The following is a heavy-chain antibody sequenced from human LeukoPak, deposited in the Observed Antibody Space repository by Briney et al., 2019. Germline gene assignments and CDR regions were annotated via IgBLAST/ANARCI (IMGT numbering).Heavy chain of an antibody. Sequence: GGSLRLSCAASGFTFSSYSMNWVRQAPGKGLEWVSSISSSSSYIYYADSVKGRFTISSDNAKNSLYLQMNSLRAEDTAVYYCASNDFWSGYYQFDYWGQGTLVTVSS. CDR1: GFTFSSYS. CDR3: ASNDFWSGYYQFDY. D-gene: IGHD3-3*01. CDR2: ISSSSSYI. V-gene: IGHV3-21*01. J-gene: IGHJ4*02.